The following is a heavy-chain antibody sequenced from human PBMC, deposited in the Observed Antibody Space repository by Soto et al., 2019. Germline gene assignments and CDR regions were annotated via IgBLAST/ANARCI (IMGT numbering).Heavy chain of an antibody. D-gene: IGHD5-12*01. CDR2: INAGNGNT. CDR3: ARGRGTSGYDSDAFDI. Sequence: ASVKVSCKASGYTFTSYAMHWVRQAPGQRLEWMGWINAGNGNTKYSQKFQGRVTITRDTSASTAYMELSSLRSEDTAVYYCARGRGTSGYDSDAFDIWGQGTMVTVSS. J-gene: IGHJ3*02. CDR1: GYTFTSYA. V-gene: IGHV1-3*01.